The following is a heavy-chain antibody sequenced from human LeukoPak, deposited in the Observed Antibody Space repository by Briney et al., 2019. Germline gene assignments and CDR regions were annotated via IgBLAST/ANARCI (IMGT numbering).Heavy chain of an antibody. CDR3: ATVEGYYYDSSGVDDAFDI. CDR1: GYTLTELS. CDR2: SDPEDGET. Sequence: ASVKVSCKVSGYTLTELSKHWVRQAPGKGLAWMGGSDPEDGETIYAQKFQGRVTMTEDTSTDTAYMELSSLRSEDTAVYYCATVEGYYYDSSGVDDAFDIWGQGTMVTVSS. V-gene: IGHV1-24*01. D-gene: IGHD3-22*01. J-gene: IGHJ3*02.